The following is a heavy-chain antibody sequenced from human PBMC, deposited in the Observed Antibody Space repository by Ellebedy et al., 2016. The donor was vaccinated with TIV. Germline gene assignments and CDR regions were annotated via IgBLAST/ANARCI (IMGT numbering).Heavy chain of an antibody. V-gene: IGHV4-39*01. CDR3: ASRESTVTTGASMGFDP. Sequence: MPSETLSLTCTVSGCTISSSSYYWGWIRQPPGQGLEWIGSIYYRGSTYYNPSLKSRVTISVATSTNQFSLKLTSVTAADTAVYYCASRESTVTTGASMGFDPWGQGTLVTVSS. CDR1: GCTISSSSYY. CDR2: IYYRGST. D-gene: IGHD4-17*01. J-gene: IGHJ5*02.